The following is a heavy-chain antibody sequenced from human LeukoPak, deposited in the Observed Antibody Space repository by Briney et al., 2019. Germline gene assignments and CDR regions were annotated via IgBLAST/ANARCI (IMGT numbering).Heavy chain of an antibody. V-gene: IGHV3-53*01. CDR1: GFTVSSNY. J-gene: IGHJ6*03. D-gene: IGHD2-8*01. Sequence: GGSLRLSCAASGFTVSSNYMSWVRQAPGKGLEWVSVIYSGGSTYYADSVKGRFTISRDNSKNTLYLQMNSLRAEDTAVYYCARDAGWVYGSTGNYYYYYMDVWGKGTTVTVSS. CDR3: ARDAGWVYGSTGNYYYYYMDV. CDR2: IYSGGST.